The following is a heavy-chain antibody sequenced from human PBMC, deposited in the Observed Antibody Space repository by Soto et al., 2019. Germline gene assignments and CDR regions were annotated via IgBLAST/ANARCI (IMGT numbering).Heavy chain of an antibody. D-gene: IGHD2-15*01. CDR3: ARLNICSGGSCYQNWFDP. J-gene: IGHJ5*02. CDR2: IYYSGST. CDR1: GGSISSSSYY. Sequence: SETLSLSCTVSGGSISSSSYYWGWIRQPPGKGLEWIGSIYYSGSTYYNPSLKSRVTISVDTSKNQFSLKLSSVTAADTAVYYCARLNICSGGSCYQNWFDPWGQGTLVTVSS. V-gene: IGHV4-39*01.